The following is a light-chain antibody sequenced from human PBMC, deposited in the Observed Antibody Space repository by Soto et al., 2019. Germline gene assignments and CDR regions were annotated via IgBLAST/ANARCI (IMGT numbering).Light chain of an antibody. CDR2: EGS. Sequence: QSVLTQPASVSGSPGQSITISCTGTSSDVGSYNLVSCYQQHPGKAPKLMIYEGSKRPSGVSNRFSGSKSGNTASLTISGLQAEDEADYYCCSYAGSSTSVVFGGQTKRPVL. CDR1: SSDVGSYNL. J-gene: IGLJ2*01. CDR3: CSYAGSSTSVV. V-gene: IGLV2-23*01.